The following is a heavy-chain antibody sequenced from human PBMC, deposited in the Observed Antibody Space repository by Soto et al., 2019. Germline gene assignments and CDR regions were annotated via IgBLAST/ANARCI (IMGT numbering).Heavy chain of an antibody. CDR1: GGTFSSYA. CDR3: ARQMTTVTQDAFDI. Sequence: ASVKVSCKASGGTFSSYAISWVRQAPGQGLEWMGWISAYNGNTNYAQKLQGRVTMTTDTSTSTAYMELRSLRSDDTAVYYCARQMTTVTQDAFDIWGQGTMVTVSS. CDR2: ISAYNGNT. V-gene: IGHV1-18*01. D-gene: IGHD4-17*01. J-gene: IGHJ3*02.